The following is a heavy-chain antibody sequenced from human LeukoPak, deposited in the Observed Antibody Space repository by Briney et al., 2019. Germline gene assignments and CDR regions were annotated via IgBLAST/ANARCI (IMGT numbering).Heavy chain of an antibody. CDR1: GFTLSTYW. Sequence: GGSLSLSCEASGFTLSTYWMSWVRQAPGKGLEWVANIKQDGSEKYYVESVKGRFTISRDNAKNSLYLQMNSLRAEDTAMYYCARDSAGNDYWGQGTLVTVSS. J-gene: IGHJ4*02. CDR2: IKQDGSEK. CDR3: ARDSAGNDY. D-gene: IGHD6-13*01. V-gene: IGHV3-7*01.